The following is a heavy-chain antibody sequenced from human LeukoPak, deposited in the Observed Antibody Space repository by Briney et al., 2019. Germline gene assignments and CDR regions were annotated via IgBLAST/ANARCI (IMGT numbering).Heavy chain of an antibody. CDR3: ASTYCSSTSCYRGFAFDI. J-gene: IGHJ3*02. V-gene: IGHV3-21*01. CDR2: ISSSSSYI. D-gene: IGHD2-2*02. CDR1: GFTFSSYS. Sequence: GGSLRLSCAASGFTFSSYSMNWVRQAPGKGLEWVSSISSSSSYIYYADSVKGRFTISRDNAKNSLYLQMNSLRAEDTAVHYCASTYCSSTSCYRGFAFDIWGQGTMVTVSS.